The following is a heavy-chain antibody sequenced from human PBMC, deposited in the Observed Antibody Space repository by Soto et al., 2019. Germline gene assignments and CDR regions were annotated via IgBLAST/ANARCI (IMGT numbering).Heavy chain of an antibody. CDR1: GFTFSSYD. Sequence: GGSLRLSCAASGFTFSSYDMHWVRQATGKGLEWVSAIGTAGDTYYPGSVKGRFTISRENAKNSLYLQMNSLRAEDTAVYYCSIRAAEESWCSSISCFLIAFDFWGQGTMVTVSS. CDR2: IGTAGDT. CDR3: SIRAAEESWCSSISCFLIAFDF. V-gene: IGHV3-13*01. D-gene: IGHD2-2*01. J-gene: IGHJ3*01.